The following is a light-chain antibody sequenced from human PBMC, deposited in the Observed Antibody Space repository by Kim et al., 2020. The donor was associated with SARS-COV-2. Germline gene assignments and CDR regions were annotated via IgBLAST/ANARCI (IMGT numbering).Light chain of an antibody. V-gene: IGLV4-69*01. CDR3: QTWGTGTWV. J-gene: IGLJ3*02. CDR2: LNSDGSH. Sequence: ASVKLTGTQSSGHSSYASAWHQQQPEKGPRYLMKLNSDGSHTKGDGIPDRFSGSSSGAERYLTISSLQSEDEADYYCQTWGTGTWVFGGGTQLTVL. CDR1: SGHSSYA.